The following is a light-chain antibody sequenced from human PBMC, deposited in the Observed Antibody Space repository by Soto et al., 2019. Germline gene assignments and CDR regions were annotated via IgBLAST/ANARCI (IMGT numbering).Light chain of an antibody. V-gene: IGKV3-20*01. J-gene: IGKJ1*01. Sequence: EIVLTQSPGTLSLSPGERATLSCRASQSVSSTYLAWYQQKPGQAPRLLIYGASRRATGIPDRFSGSGSATDFTLTIRRLEPEDFAVYYCQQYGSSPWTFGQGTKVEIK. CDR1: QSVSSTY. CDR2: GAS. CDR3: QQYGSSPWT.